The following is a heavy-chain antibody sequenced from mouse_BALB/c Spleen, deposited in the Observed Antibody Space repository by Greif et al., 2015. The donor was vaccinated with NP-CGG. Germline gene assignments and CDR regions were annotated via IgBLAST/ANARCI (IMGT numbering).Heavy chain of an antibody. CDR2: ISYDGSN. Sequence: EVHLVESGPGLVKPSQSLSLTCSVTGYSITSGYYWNWIRQFPGNKLEWMGYISYDGSNNYNPSLKNRISITRDTSKNQFFLKLNSVITEDTATYYCATYYGNYYAMDYWGQGTSVTVSS. D-gene: IGHD2-10*01. CDR1: GYSITSGYY. J-gene: IGHJ4*01. V-gene: IGHV3-6*02. CDR3: ATYYGNYYAMDY.